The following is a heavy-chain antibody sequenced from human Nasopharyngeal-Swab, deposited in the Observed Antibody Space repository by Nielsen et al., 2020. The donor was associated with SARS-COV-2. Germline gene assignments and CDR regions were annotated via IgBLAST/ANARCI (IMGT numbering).Heavy chain of an antibody. CDR3: VRDYIVAHYYYGMDV. D-gene: IGHD3-16*02. CDR2: ISSSGSTI. Sequence: GGSLRLSCAASGFTFSSYEMNWVRKAPGEGLEWVSYISSSGSTIYYADSVKGRFTISRDNAKNSLYLQMNSLRAEDTAVYYCVRDYIVAHYYYGMDVWGQGTTVTVSS. V-gene: IGHV3-48*03. J-gene: IGHJ6*02. CDR1: GFTFSSYE.